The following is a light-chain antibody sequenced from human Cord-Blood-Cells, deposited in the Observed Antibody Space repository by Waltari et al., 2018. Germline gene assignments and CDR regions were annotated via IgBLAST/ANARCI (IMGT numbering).Light chain of an antibody. CDR3: QSYDSSLSGV. CDR1: SPNIGAGYD. J-gene: IGLJ3*02. Sequence: QSVLTQPPSVSGAPGQRVTLSCPGSSPNIGAGYDVHWYQQLPGTAPKLLIYGNSNRPSGVPDRFSGSKSGTSASLAITGLQAEDEADYYCQSYDSSLSGVFGGGTKLTVL. CDR2: GNS. V-gene: IGLV1-40*01.